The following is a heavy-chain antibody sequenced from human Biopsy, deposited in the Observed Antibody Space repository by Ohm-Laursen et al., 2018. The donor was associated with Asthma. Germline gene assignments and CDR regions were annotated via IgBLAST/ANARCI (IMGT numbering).Heavy chain of an antibody. V-gene: IGHV1-3*01. CDR2: INAGNGKL. J-gene: IGHJ3*02. CDR1: GYTFTHYA. CDR3: ARTYYDFLTGQVNDAFAI. Sequence: GASVKVSCKASGYTFTHYAIHWLRQAPGQRPEWMGWINAGNGKLEYSGKFQGRVTITRDTSATTAYMELSSLTSGDTAVHYCARTYYDFLTGQVNDAFAIWGQGTMVTVSS. D-gene: IGHD3-9*01.